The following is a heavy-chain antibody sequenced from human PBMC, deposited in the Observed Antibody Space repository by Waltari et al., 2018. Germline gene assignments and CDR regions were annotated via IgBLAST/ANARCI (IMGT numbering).Heavy chain of an antibody. V-gene: IGHV1-24*01. CDR1: GYTLTELS. J-gene: IGHJ5*02. D-gene: IGHD4-17*01. CDR3: ARVGDYGDYRLDP. Sequence: QVQLVQSGAEVKKPGASVKVSCKVSGYTLTELSMHWVRQAPGKGLEWMGGLEPEEGETIDEQKFQGRVTMTEDTSTDTAYRELSSLRSEDTAVYYCARVGDYGDYRLDPWGQGTLVTVSS. CDR2: LEPEEGET.